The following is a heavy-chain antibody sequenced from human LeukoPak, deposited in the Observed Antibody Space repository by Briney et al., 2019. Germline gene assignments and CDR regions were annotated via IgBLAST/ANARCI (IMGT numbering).Heavy chain of an antibody. Sequence: GGSLRLSCAASGFIFSSYGIHWVSQAPGKGPEWVAVISNDGTIKYYADSVKGRFTVSRDNSKNTVYLQMSSLRAEDTAIYYCAREWSGYSFDYWGQGALVAVSS. V-gene: IGHV3-30*03. D-gene: IGHD5-18*01. CDR3: AREWSGYSFDY. CDR2: ISNDGTIK. J-gene: IGHJ4*02. CDR1: GFIFSSYG.